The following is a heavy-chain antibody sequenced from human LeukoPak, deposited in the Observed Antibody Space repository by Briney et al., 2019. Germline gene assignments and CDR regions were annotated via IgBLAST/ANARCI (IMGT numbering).Heavy chain of an antibody. D-gene: IGHD3-16*01. Sequence: PGGSLRLSCAASRLTISFYWMRWVRQVPGKGLEWVANINQEGTEKNYVDSVKGRFTISRDNAKNSVYLKMNRLRDKDTAVYYCARDPEGDDYDMDVWGQGTTVTVSS. CDR2: INQEGTEK. CDR3: ARDPEGDDYDMDV. V-gene: IGHV3-7*04. J-gene: IGHJ6*02. CDR1: RLTISFYW.